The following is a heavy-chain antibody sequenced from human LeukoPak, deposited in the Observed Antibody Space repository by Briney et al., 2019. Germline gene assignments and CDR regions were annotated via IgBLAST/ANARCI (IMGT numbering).Heavy chain of an antibody. CDR3: ARRYFDY. CDR1: GFIFDDYA. Sequence: PGGSLRLSCAASGFIFDDYAMHWVRQAPGKGLEWVSGISWNSGDIGYADSVKGRFTISRDNAKNSLYLQMNSLRAEDTAVYYCARRYFDYWGQGTLVTVSS. J-gene: IGHJ4*02. CDR2: ISWNSGDI. V-gene: IGHV3-9*01.